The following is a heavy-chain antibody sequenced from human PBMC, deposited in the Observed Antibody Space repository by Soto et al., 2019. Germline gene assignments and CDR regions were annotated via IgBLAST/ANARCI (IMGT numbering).Heavy chain of an antibody. CDR1: GYTFTSYA. CDR3: ARESGVVLPAAST. J-gene: IGHJ5*02. CDR2: INAGNGNT. V-gene: IGHV1-3*01. Sequence: ASVKVSCKASGYTFTSYAMHWVRQAPGQRLEWMGWINAGNGNTKYSQKFQGRVTITRDTSASTAYMELSSLRAEDTAVYYCARESGVVLPAASTWGEGPRVTVSS. D-gene: IGHD2-2*01.